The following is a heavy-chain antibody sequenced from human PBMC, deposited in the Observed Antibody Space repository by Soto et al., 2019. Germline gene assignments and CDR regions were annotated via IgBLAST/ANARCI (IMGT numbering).Heavy chain of an antibody. V-gene: IGHV3-33*01. J-gene: IGHJ6*01. D-gene: IGHD6-13*01. CDR1: GVTVNSYG. CDR2: IWYDGSNK. Sequence: WWSTRLACAASGVTVNSYGMHGFCQATGKGLEWVAVIWYDGSNKYYADSVKGRFTISRDNSKNTLYLQMNSLSAEDTAVYYCARDPGRGAEAGTTEYYSGMDVWRNGTTVTVSS. CDR3: ARDPGRGAEAGTTEYYSGMDV.